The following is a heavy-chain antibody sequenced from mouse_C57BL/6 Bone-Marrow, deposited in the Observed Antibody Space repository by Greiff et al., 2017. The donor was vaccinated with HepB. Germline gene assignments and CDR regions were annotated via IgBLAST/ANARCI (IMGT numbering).Heavy chain of an antibody. Sequence: VKLMESGPGLVQPSQSLSITCTVSGFSFTSYGVHWVRQSPGKGLEWLGVIWSGGSTDYNAAFISSLSISKDNTKSQVFFKMNSLQADDTAIYYCARRRDGYYDWYFDVWGTGTTVTVSS. V-gene: IGHV2-2*01. CDR2: IWSGGST. CDR3: ARRRDGYYDWYFDV. CDR1: GFSFTSYG. D-gene: IGHD2-3*01. J-gene: IGHJ1*03.